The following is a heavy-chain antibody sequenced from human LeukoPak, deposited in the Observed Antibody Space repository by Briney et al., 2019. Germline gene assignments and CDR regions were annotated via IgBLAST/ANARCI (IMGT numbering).Heavy chain of an antibody. V-gene: IGHV3-21*01. J-gene: IGHJ6*02. CDR3: AREEDSSTIRSSHGMDV. CDR1: GFTFSIYT. CDR2: ISSGGTYI. D-gene: IGHD6-6*01. Sequence: GGSLRLSCATSGFTFSIYTMNWVRQAPGKGLEGVSCISSGGTYIYNADSVKGRFTISRDNAKNSLYLQMNNLRAGDTAVYYCAREEDSSTIRSSHGMDVWGQGTTVTVSS.